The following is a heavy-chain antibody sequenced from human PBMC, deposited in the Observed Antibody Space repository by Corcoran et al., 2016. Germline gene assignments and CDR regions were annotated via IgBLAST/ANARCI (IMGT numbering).Heavy chain of an antibody. CDR3: ARGLGYCSGGSCDNAFDI. CDR2: INHSGST. V-gene: IGHV4-34*01. Sequence: QVQLQQWGAGLLKPSETLSLTCAVYGGSFSGYYWSWIRQPPGKGLEWIGEINHSGSTNYNPSLKSRVTISVDTSKNQFSLKLSSVTAADTAVYYCARGLGYCSGGSCDNAFDIWGQGTMVTVSS. J-gene: IGHJ3*02. D-gene: IGHD2-15*01. CDR1: GGSFSGYY.